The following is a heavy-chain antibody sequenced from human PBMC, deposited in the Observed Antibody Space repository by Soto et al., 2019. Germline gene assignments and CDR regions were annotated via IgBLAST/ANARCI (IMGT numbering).Heavy chain of an antibody. CDR3: ARRAYYYGSGSYTWFDP. V-gene: IGHV4-31*03. CDR1: GGSISSGGYY. Sequence: SETLSLPCPVSGGSISSGGYYWSWIRQHPGKGLEWIGYIYYSGSTYYNPSLKSRVTISVDTSKNQFSLKLSSVTAADTAVYYCARRAYYYGSGSYTWFDPWGQGTLVTVSS. CDR2: IYYSGST. J-gene: IGHJ5*02. D-gene: IGHD3-10*01.